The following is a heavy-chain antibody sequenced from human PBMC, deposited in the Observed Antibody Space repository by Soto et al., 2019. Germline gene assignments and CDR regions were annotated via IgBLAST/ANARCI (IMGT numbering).Heavy chain of an antibody. V-gene: IGHV3-33*01. CDR3: ARDLGSYGYFDY. CDR1: GFTFSSYG. J-gene: IGHJ4*02. CDR2: IWYDGSNK. D-gene: IGHD5-18*01. Sequence: QVQLVESGGGVVQPGRSLRLSCAASGFTFSSYGMHWVRQAPGKGLEWVAVIWYDGSNKYYADSVKGRFTISRDNSKNTLYLQMNRLRAEDTAVYYCARDLGSYGYFDYWGQGTLVTVSS.